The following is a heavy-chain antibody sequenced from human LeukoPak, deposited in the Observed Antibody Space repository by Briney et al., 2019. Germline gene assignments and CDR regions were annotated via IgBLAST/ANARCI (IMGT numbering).Heavy chain of an antibody. J-gene: IGHJ4*02. D-gene: IGHD6-13*01. CDR3: AKGGSRHADY. V-gene: IGHV3-23*01. CDR1: GFTFSSYA. CDR2: ISGSGGGT. Sequence: PGGSLRLSCAASGFTFSSYAMSWVRQAPGKGLEWVSAISGSGGGTYYADSVKGRFTISRDNAKNTLFLQMNSLRAEDTAVYYCAKGGSRHADYWGQGTLVTASS.